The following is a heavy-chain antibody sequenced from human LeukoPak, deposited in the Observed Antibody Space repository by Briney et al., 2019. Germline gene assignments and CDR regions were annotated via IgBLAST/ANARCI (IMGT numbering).Heavy chain of an antibody. J-gene: IGHJ4*02. CDR1: GYTFTNYW. Sequence: PGESLKISCKGSGYTFTNYWIAWVRQMPGKGLEWMGMIYPGDSDTRYNPSFQGHVTISADKSITTAYLQWSSLKASDTAMYYCARHIGLTTRYFDYWGQGTLVTVSS. V-gene: IGHV5-51*01. D-gene: IGHD4/OR15-4a*01. CDR3: ARHIGLTTRYFDY. CDR2: IYPGDSDT.